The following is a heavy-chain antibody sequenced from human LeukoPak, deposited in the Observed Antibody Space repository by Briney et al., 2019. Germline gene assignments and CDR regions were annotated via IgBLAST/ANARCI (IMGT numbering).Heavy chain of an antibody. V-gene: IGHV3-23*01. D-gene: IGHD2-2*01. CDR1: GFTFSSYA. CDR3: AKGIVVVPAIGDAFDI. CDR2: ISGSGGST. Sequence: GGSLRLSCAASGFTFSSYAMSWVRQAPGKGLEWVSAISGSGGSTYYADSVKGRFTISRDNSKNTLYLQMNSLRVEDTAIYYCAKGIVVVPAIGDAFDIWGQGTKVTVSS. J-gene: IGHJ3*02.